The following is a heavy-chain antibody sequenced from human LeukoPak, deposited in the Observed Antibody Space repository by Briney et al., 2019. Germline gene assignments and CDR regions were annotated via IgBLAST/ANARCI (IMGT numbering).Heavy chain of an antibody. J-gene: IGHJ5*02. CDR2: INPDSGAT. CDR3: AREGSSAINTNWFDP. D-gene: IGHD5-12*01. V-gene: IGHV1-2*02. CDR1: GYTFTGFY. Sequence: LVASVKVSCKASGYTFTGFYMHWVRQAPGQGLEWMGWINPDSGATDYAQKFQGRVTMTRDTSITTAYMKLSRLTSDDTAVYYCAREGSSAINTNWFDPWGQGTLVAVSS.